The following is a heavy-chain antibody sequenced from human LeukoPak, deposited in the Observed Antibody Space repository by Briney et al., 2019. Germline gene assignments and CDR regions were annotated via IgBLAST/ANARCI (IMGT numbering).Heavy chain of an antibody. CDR2: INAGSGDT. CDR3: ARDQSLGSYPDY. J-gene: IGHJ4*02. CDR1: GYTFTTSA. Sequence: ASVKVSCKASGYTFTTSAMPWVRQAPGQRLEWMGWINAGSGDTKYSQKFQGRVTFTRDTSASTAYMALSSLRFEDTAVYFCARDQSLGSYPDYWGQGTLLTVSS. V-gene: IGHV1-3*01. D-gene: IGHD3-16*02.